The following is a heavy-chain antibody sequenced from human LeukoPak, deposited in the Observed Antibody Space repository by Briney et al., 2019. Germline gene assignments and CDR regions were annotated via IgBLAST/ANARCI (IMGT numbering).Heavy chain of an antibody. CDR1: GGSISSGDYY. V-gene: IGHV4-30-4*01. CDR2: IYYSGGT. Sequence: PSETLSLTCTVSGGSISSGDYYWSWIRQPPGKGLEWIGYIYYSGGTYYNPSLKSRVTISVDTSKNQFSLKLSSVTAADTAVYYCARTRYSSSSSDAFDIWGQGTMVTVSS. D-gene: IGHD6-6*01. J-gene: IGHJ3*02. CDR3: ARTRYSSSSSDAFDI.